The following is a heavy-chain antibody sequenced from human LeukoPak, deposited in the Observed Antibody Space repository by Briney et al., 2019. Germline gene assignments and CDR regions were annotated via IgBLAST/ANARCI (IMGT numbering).Heavy chain of an antibody. CDR3: AIDQGVPAAILSGDDAFDI. Sequence: GRSLRLSCAASGFTFSSYGMHWVRQPPGKGLEWVAVISYDGSNKYYADSVKGRFTISRDNSKNTLYLQMNSLRAEDTAVYYCAIDQGVPAAILSGDDAFDIWGQGTMDTASS. J-gene: IGHJ3*02. D-gene: IGHD2-2*02. V-gene: IGHV3-30*03. CDR2: ISYDGSNK. CDR1: GFTFSSYG.